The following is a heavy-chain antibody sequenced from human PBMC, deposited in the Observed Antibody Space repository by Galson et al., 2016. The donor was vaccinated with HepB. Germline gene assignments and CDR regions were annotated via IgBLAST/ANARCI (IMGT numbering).Heavy chain of an antibody. Sequence: SLRLSCASSGFTFDDYGMSWVRQAPGKGLEWVSGINWNGGSTGYADSVKGRFTISRDNAKNSLYLQMNSLRAEDTALYHCARDRLGFSAGTLLFDLWGRGTLVTVSS. J-gene: IGHJ2*01. D-gene: IGHD6-13*01. V-gene: IGHV3-20*01. CDR3: ARDRLGFSAGTLLFDL. CDR1: GFTFDDYG. CDR2: INWNGGST.